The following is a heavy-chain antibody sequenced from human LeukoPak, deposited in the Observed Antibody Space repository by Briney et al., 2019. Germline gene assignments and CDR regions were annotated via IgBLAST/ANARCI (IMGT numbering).Heavy chain of an antibody. D-gene: IGHD6-19*01. Sequence: GGSLRLSCAASGFTFSSYPMSGVREAPGKGREGFSAISGSGGSTYYADPVKGRFTSSRDNSKNTRDLQMNGRRAEDTAVYYCPKDGYSSGWYYRWGQGTMVTVSS. CDR3: PKDGYSSGWYYR. J-gene: IGHJ4*02. V-gene: IGHV3-23*01. CDR2: ISGSGGST. CDR1: GFTFSSYP.